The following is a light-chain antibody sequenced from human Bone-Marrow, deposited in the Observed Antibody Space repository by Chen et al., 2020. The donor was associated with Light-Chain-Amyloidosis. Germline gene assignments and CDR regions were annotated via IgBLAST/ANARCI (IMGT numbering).Light chain of an antibody. J-gene: IGLJ2*01. V-gene: IGLV2-23*02. CDR2: EVT. CDR3: CSFAGTSTPL. CDR1: SSDIGSYNL. Sequence: QSALTQPASVSGSPGQSITISCTGTSSDIGSYNLVSWYQQHPGKSPQLLIYEVTQRPSGVSGRFAGSKSGNTASLTISGLRTDDEAYYFCCSFAGTSTPLFGGGSKLTV.